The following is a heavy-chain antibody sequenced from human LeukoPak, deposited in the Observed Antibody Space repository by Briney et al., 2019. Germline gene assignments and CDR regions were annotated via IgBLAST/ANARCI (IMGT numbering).Heavy chain of an antibody. Sequence: PSETLSLTCTVSGGSISSSSYYWGWIRQPPGKGLEWIGEINHSGSTNYNPSLKSRVTISVDTSKNQFSLKLSSVTAADTAVYYCARVGYDSWSGYFDYWGQGTLVTVSS. CDR2: INHSGST. CDR3: ARVGYDSWSGYFDY. J-gene: IGHJ4*02. D-gene: IGHD3-3*01. CDR1: GGSISSSSYY. V-gene: IGHV4-39*07.